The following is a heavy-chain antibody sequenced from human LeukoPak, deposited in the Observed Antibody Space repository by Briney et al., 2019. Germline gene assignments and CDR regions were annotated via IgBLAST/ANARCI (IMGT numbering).Heavy chain of an antibody. CDR1: GGTFSSYA. D-gene: IGHD1-1*01. CDR3: AGGEDWNAPFDP. J-gene: IGHJ5*02. CDR2: IIPIFGTA. V-gene: IGHV1-69*13. Sequence: ASVKVSCKASGGTFSSYAISWVRQAPGQGLEWMGGIIPIFGTANYAQKFQGRVTITADESTSTAYMELSSLRSEDTAVYYCAGGEDWNAPFDPWGQGTLVTVSS.